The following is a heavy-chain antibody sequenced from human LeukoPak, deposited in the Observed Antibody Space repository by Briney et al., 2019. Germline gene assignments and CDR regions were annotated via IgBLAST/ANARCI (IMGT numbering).Heavy chain of an antibody. D-gene: IGHD5-24*01. Sequence: GGSLRLXCAASGFTFDDYAMHWARQAPGKGLEWVSLISGDGGSTYYADSVKGRFTISRDNSKNSLYLQMNSLRTEDTALYYCAKDQHDRDGYNYGAFDIWGQGTMVTVSS. CDR2: ISGDGGST. V-gene: IGHV3-43*02. J-gene: IGHJ3*02. CDR3: AKDQHDRDGYNYGAFDI. CDR1: GFTFDDYA.